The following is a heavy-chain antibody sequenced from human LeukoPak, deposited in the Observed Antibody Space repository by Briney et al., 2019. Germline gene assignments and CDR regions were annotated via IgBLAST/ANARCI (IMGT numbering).Heavy chain of an antibody. J-gene: IGHJ5*02. V-gene: IGHV4-34*01. D-gene: IGHD3-22*01. CDR1: GGSFSGDY. CDR2: SNHIGST. CDR3: ARGVLSYASSGSYYFSWFDP. Sequence: SETLSLTCAVYGGSFSGDYWSWSRQPPRKGLEWIGESNHIGSTNYNPSLKSRVAISVDTSKNQFSPTLSSVTAADTAVYSCARGVLSYASSGSYYFSWFDPWGQGTLVTVSS.